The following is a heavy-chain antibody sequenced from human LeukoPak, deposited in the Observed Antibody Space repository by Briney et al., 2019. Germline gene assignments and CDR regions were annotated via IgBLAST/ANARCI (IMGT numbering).Heavy chain of an antibody. Sequence: SETLSLTYTVSVVAISTDYWSWVRQPAGKGLEWIGRMYISWSTNYNPSLESRVTMSIDTYKNQFSLKLSSVCAPRPAVYYCAKFTRMDYYSYMDVWGKGTTVTVSS. J-gene: IGHJ6*03. CDR2: MYISWST. D-gene: IGHD2-8*01. CDR3: AKFTRMDYYSYMDV. CDR1: VVAISTDY. V-gene: IGHV4-4*07.